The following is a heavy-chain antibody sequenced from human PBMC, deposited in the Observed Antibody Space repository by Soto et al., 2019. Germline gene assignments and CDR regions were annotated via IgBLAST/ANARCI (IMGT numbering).Heavy chain of an antibody. CDR3: ARRLQWQLRPLDS. CDR1: GFTFSDYY. J-gene: IGHJ4*02. Sequence: GGSLRLSCAGSGFTFSDYYMTWIRQAPGKGLEWVSYINTLSSAIYYADSVKGRFTISRDNAKDSLYLQMNSLRAEDTAVYYCARRLQWQLRPLDSWGRGTLVTVSS. V-gene: IGHV3-11*01. CDR2: INTLSSAI. D-gene: IGHD6-19*01.